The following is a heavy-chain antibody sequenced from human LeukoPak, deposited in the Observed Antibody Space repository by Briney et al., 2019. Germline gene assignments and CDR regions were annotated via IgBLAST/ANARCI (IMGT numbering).Heavy chain of an antibody. J-gene: IGHJ4*02. V-gene: IGHV3-66*01. CDR3: ARLGTTVTHFDY. D-gene: IGHD4-17*01. CDR2: IYSGGST. Sequence: GGPLRLSCAASGFTVSSNYMSWVRQAPGKGLEWVSVIYSGGSTYYADSVKGRFTISRDNSKSTLYLQMNSLRAEDTAVYFCARLGTTVTHFDYWGQGTLVTVSS. CDR1: GFTVSSNY.